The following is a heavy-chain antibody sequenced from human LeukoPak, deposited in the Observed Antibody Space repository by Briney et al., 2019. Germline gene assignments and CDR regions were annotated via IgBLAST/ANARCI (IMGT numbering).Heavy chain of an antibody. J-gene: IGHJ4*02. CDR1: GFTFSSYA. CDR3: AREVLPYYDILTGCDY. Sequence: PGGSLRLSCAASGFTFSSYAMSWVRQAPGKGLEWVSAISGSGGSTYYADFVKGRFTISRDNSKNTLYLQMNSLRAEDTAVYYCAREVLPYYDILTGCDYWGQGTLVTVSS. CDR2: ISGSGGST. V-gene: IGHV3-23*01. D-gene: IGHD3-9*01.